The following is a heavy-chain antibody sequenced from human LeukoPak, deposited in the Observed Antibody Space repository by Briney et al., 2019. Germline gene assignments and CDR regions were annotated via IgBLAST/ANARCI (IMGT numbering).Heavy chain of an antibody. D-gene: IGHD3-9*01. J-gene: IGHJ6*02. CDR3: ARDHPPILTGYYYGMDV. V-gene: IGHV3-74*03. Sequence: PGGSLRLSCAASGFTFSSDWMHWVRQAPGKGLVWISRINTDGSSTTYADSVKGRFTISRDNSKNTLYLQMNSLRAEDTAVYYCARDHPPILTGYYYGMDVWGQGTTVTVSS. CDR1: GFTFSSDW. CDR2: INTDGSST.